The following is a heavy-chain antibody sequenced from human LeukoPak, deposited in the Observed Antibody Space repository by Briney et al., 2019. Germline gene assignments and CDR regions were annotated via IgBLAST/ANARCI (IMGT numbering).Heavy chain of an antibody. Sequence: GGSLRLSCAASGFTFSSYSMNWVRQAPGKGLEWVSSISSSSYIYYADSVKDRFTISRDNAKNSLYLQMNSRRAEDTAVYYCARDYYGSGSYYIGYYGMDVWGQGTTVTVSS. V-gene: IGHV3-21*01. D-gene: IGHD3-10*01. CDR2: ISSSSYI. CDR1: GFTFSSYS. CDR3: ARDYYGSGSYYIGYYGMDV. J-gene: IGHJ6*02.